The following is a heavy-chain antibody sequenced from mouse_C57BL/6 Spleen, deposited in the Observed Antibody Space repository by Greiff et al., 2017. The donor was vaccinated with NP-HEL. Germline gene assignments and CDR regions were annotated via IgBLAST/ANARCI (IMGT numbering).Heavy chain of an antibody. CDR3: ARWVYDYDFDY. CDR2: INPSSGYT. V-gene: IGHV1-4*01. D-gene: IGHD2-4*01. CDR1: GYTFTSYT. Sequence: VQLQQSGAELARPGASVKLSCKASGYTFTSYTMHWVKQRPGQGLEWIGYINPSSGYTKYNQKFKDKATLTADKSSSTAYMQLSSLTSEDSAVYYCARWVYDYDFDYWGQGTTLTVSS. J-gene: IGHJ2*01.